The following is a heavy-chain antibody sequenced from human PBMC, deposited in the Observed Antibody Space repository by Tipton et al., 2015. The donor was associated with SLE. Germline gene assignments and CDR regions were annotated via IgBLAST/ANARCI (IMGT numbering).Heavy chain of an antibody. D-gene: IGHD4-17*01. CDR3: ARVPSGGDRGDY. Sequence: TLSLTCTVSGGSISSHYWSWIRQPPGKGLEWIGDIYYSGSTNYNPSLKSRVTISVDTSKNQFSLKLSSVTAADTAVYYCARVPSGGDRGDYWGQGTLVTVSS. J-gene: IGHJ4*02. V-gene: IGHV4-59*11. CDR1: GGSISSHY. CDR2: IYYSGST.